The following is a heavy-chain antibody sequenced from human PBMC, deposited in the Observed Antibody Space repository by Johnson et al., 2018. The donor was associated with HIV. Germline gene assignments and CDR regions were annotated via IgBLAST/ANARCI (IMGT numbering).Heavy chain of an antibody. D-gene: IGHD3-22*01. CDR2: IKQDESEK. Sequence: VHLVESGGGLVQPGGSLSLSCAASGFTFSDYWMSWVRQAPGKGLEWVANIKQDESEKYYVDSVKGRFSISRDNSKNTLYLQRNSLRAEDPDVYYCSGGKSYYYYSSGYPDTFDIWGQGTMVIVSS. J-gene: IGHJ3*02. CDR3: SGGKSYYYYSSGYPDTFDI. CDR1: GFTFSDYW. V-gene: IGHV3-7*02.